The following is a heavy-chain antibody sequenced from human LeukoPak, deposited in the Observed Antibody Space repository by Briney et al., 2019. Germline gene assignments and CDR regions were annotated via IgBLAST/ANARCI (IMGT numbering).Heavy chain of an antibody. Sequence: GRPLRLSCAASGFTFSSYAMHWVRQAPGKGLEWVAVISYDGSNKYYADSVKGRFTISRDNSKNTLYLQMNSLRAEDTAVYYCARARCGGDCYWDYWGQGTLVTVSS. D-gene: IGHD2-21*02. CDR2: ISYDGSNK. J-gene: IGHJ4*02. CDR1: GFTFSSYA. CDR3: ARARCGGDCYWDY. V-gene: IGHV3-30-3*01.